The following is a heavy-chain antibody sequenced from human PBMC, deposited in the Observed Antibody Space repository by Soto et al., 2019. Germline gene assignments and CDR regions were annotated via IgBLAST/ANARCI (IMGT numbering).Heavy chain of an antibody. D-gene: IGHD3-22*01. J-gene: IGHJ6*02. V-gene: IGHV1-69*01. CDR3: ARGDSSWFSEV. CDR2: IIPMFKTP. CDR1: VGTFSSFA. Sequence: QVQLVQSWAEVQKPGSSVKVSCKASVGTFSSFAISWVRQVPGQGLEWMVGIIPMFKTPNYALQFQGRLTITADESTNIAYMDLSSLRSEDTAVYFCARGDSSWFSEVWGHGTTVIVS.